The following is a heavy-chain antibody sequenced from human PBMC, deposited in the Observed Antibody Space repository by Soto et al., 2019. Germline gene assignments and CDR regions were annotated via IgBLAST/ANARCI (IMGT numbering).Heavy chain of an antibody. J-gene: IGHJ3*02. CDR3: ARVTRFPDAFDI. Sequence: QVHLQQWGAGLLKPSETLSLTCGVYGGSLGTSYWAWIRQSPEKGLELIGEINHNGDSNYTPTLKMRVTISLDMSENQFSLKLTPVAAADTAVYYCARVTRFPDAFDIWGQGTPVIVSS. V-gene: IGHV4-34*01. CDR2: INHNGDS. CDR1: GGSLGTSY.